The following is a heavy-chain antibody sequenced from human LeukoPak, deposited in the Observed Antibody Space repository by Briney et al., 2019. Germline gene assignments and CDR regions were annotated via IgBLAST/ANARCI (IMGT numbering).Heavy chain of an antibody. CDR2: INAYNGNT. J-gene: IGHJ6*03. D-gene: IGHD6-13*01. CDR3: ARDRHIAAAVYYYYMDV. Sequence: ASVKVSCKASGYTFTSYKISCVHQDPGQGFESIGWINAYNGNTDYAQRFQGRVTMTTDTSTSTAYMELRSLRSDDTAVYYCARDRHIAAAVYYYYMDVWGKGTPVTVSS. V-gene: IGHV1-18*01. CDR1: GYTFTSYK.